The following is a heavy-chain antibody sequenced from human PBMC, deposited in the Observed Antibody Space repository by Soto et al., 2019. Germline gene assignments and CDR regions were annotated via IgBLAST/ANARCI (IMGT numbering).Heavy chain of an antibody. D-gene: IGHD5-18*01. V-gene: IGHV4-34*01. Sequence: PSETLSLTCAVYGGSFSGYYWSWIRQPPGKGLEWIGEINHSGSTNYNPSLKSRVTISVDTSKNQFSLKLSSVTAADTAVYYCARRTERGYSYGFDYWGQGTLVTVS. J-gene: IGHJ4*02. CDR1: GGSFSGYY. CDR2: INHSGST. CDR3: ARRTERGYSYGFDY.